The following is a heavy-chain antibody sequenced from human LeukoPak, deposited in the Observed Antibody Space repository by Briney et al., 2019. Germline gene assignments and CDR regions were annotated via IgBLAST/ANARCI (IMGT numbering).Heavy chain of an antibody. CDR1: AFTFSTYG. Sequence: GGSLRLSCAASAFTFSTYGVHWVRQAPGKGLEWVAAISYDGSNKYYADSVKGRLTISRDNSKDTLYLQMSSLRAEDTAVYYCGKETAKYYYYGVDVWGQGTTVTVSS. V-gene: IGHV3-30*18. J-gene: IGHJ6*02. CDR2: ISYDGSNK. CDR3: GKETAKYYYYGVDV.